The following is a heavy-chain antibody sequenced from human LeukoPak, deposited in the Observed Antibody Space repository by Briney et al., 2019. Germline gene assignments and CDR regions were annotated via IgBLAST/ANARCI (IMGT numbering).Heavy chain of an antibody. CDR1: GFTFSSYN. J-gene: IGHJ4*02. Sequence: PGGSLRLSCGASGFTFSSYNMNWVRQAPGKGLEWVPSISSSGSYIYYADSVKGRFTISRDNAKNSLYLQMNGLRAEDTAVYYCATSLRTGGIFDYWGQGTLVTVSS. D-gene: IGHD2-15*01. CDR3: ATSLRTGGIFDY. V-gene: IGHV3-21*01. CDR2: ISSSGSYI.